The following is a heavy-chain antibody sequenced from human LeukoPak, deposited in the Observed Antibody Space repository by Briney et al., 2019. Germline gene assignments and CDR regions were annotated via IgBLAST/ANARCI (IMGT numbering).Heavy chain of an antibody. CDR3: AKHKGRVFADWFDP. D-gene: IGHD2-21*01. CDR2: IYYNGRT. Sequence: SETLSLTCTLSGGSITSSSYQWGWIRQPPGKGLEWIGSIYYNGRTHYNSSLTSRVTISVDRSKKQFSLNMWSVTAADTAIYYCAKHKGRVFADWFDPWGQGTRVIVSS. CDR1: GGSITSSSYQ. J-gene: IGHJ5*02. V-gene: IGHV4-39*01.